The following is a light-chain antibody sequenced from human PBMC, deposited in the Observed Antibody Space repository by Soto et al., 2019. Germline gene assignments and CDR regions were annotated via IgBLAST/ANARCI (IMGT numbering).Light chain of an antibody. CDR2: GAF. V-gene: IGKV3-20*01. CDR1: PSVTNY. J-gene: IGKJ5*01. CDR3: QQYGSSGT. Sequence: EIVLTQSPGTLSLSPGERATLSCRASPSVTNYLAWYQQKPGQAPRLLIYGAFNRATGIPARFSGSGSGTDFTLTISRLEPEDFAVYYCQQYGSSGTFGQGTRLEIK.